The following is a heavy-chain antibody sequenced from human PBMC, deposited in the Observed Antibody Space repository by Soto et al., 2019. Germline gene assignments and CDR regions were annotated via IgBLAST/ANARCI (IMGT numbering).Heavy chain of an antibody. V-gene: IGHV3-53*01. CDR1: GFIVSDSY. CDR2: IYSGGNT. Sequence: EVQLVESGGGLIQPGGSLRLSCAASGFIVSDSYMTWVRQAPGKGLEWVSIIYSGGNTYYADSVKGRFTISRDNSKNTLYLQVNSLRVEDTAVYYCARERGRRIDYWGQGALVTVSS. D-gene: IGHD6-6*01. CDR3: ARERGRRIDY. J-gene: IGHJ4*02.